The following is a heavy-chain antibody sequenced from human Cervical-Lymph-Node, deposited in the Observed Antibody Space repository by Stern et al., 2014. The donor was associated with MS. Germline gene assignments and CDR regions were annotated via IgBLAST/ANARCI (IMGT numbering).Heavy chain of an antibody. CDR3: ARLGVAGTNYYYGMDV. CDR2: ISAYNGNT. D-gene: IGHD6-19*01. J-gene: IGHJ6*02. CDR1: GYTFTSYG. Sequence: QVQLVEPGAEVKKPGASVKVSCKASGYTFTSYGISWVRQAPGQGLEWMGWISAYNGNTNYAEKLQGRVTMTTDTSTSTAYMELRSLRSDDTAVYYCARLGVAGTNYYYGMDVWGQGTTVTVSS. V-gene: IGHV1-18*04.